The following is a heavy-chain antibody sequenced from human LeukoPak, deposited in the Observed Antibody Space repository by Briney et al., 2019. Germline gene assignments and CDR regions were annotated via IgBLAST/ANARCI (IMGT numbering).Heavy chain of an antibody. V-gene: IGHV1-69*13. Sequence: SVKVSCKASGGTFSIYAISWVRQAPGQGREWMGGIIPIFRTANHAKKFQGRVTITADESTSTAYMELSSLRSEDTAVYYCARGLGSSSWYVPFDYWGQGTLVTVSS. CDR2: IIPIFRTA. D-gene: IGHD6-13*01. J-gene: IGHJ4*02. CDR1: GGTFSIYA. CDR3: ARGLGSSSWYVPFDY.